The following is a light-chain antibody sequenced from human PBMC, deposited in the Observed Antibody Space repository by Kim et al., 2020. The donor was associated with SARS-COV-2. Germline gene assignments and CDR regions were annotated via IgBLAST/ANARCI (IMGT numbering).Light chain of an antibody. CDR1: QGIRND. J-gene: IGKJ4*01. CDR3: QQDYDYPLT. CDR2: AAS. Sequence: ASVGDRVTITCQASQGIRNDLGWYQQRPGKAPKLLIYAASSLESGVPSRFSGSGSGTDFTLTISSLQPEDFATYYCQQDYDYPLTFGGGTKVEIK. V-gene: IGKV1-6*01.